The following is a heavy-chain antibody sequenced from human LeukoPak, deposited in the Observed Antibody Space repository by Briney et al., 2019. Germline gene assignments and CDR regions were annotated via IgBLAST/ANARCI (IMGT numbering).Heavy chain of an antibody. CDR1: GFTFSTYW. V-gene: IGHV3-7*04. J-gene: IGHJ6*02. D-gene: IGHD6-13*01. CDR2: IKEDGTGK. CDR3: AREIPQQLVAMDV. Sequence: GGSLRLSCVASGFTFSTYWMSWVRQAPGKGLEWLANIKEDGTGKNHVDSVRGRFTISRDNAKNSLYLQMNGLRAEDTAVYYCAREIPQQLVAMDVWGQGTTVTVSS.